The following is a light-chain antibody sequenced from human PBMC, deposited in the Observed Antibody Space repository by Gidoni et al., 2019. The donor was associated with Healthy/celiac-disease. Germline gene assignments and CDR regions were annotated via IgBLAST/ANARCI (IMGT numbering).Light chain of an antibody. CDR2: DAS. CDR1: QSVSRY. V-gene: IGKV3-11*01. J-gene: IGKJ4*01. CDR3: QQRSNWPLT. Sequence: EIVLTQSPATLSLSPGERATLSCRASQSVSRYLAWYQQKPGQAPSLLIYDASNRATGIPARFSGSGSGTDFTLTISSLEPEDFAVYYCQQRSNWPLTFXGXTKVEIK.